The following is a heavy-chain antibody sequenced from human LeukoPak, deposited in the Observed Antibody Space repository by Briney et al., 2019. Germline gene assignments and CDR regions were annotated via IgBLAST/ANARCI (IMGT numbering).Heavy chain of an antibody. V-gene: IGHV4-59*13. J-gene: IGHJ4*02. D-gene: IGHD4-23*01. CDR1: GGSIRSYY. CDR3: ARGRNDNGGMFFDS. CDR2: ISYSGYT. Sequence: SETLSLTCTVSGGSIRSYYWNWIRQAPGKGLEWVGFISYSGYTSYRPSLKSRVAISMDTAKSQFSLRLSSMTAADTAIYYCARGRNDNGGMFFDSWAQGTLVTVSS.